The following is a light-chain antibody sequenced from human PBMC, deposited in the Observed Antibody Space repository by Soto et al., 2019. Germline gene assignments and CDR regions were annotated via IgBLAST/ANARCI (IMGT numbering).Light chain of an antibody. CDR3: QHYSSYSRT. J-gene: IGKJ1*01. CDR1: QSVNTN. CDR2: GAS. V-gene: IGKV3-15*01. Sequence: EIVMTQSPATLSVSPGERATLSCRASQSVNTNLAWYQHRPGQAPRLLMYGASNRAPGLPARFSGSGSGPEFTLTISSLQPDDYATYYCQHYSSYSRTFGQGTKVDIK.